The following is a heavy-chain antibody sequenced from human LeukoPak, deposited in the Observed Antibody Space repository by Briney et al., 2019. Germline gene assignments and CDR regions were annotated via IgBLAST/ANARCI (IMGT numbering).Heavy chain of an antibody. CDR1: GFTFSRYS. Sequence: GGSLRLSCAASGFTFSRYSTNWVPQAPGKGLEWVSYISSSSSTIYYADSVKGRFTISRDNAKNSLYLQMNSLRAEDTAVYYCARDYGDYVVDYWGQGTLVTVSS. CDR3: ARDYGDYVVDY. J-gene: IGHJ4*02. V-gene: IGHV3-48*01. CDR2: ISSSSSTI. D-gene: IGHD4-17*01.